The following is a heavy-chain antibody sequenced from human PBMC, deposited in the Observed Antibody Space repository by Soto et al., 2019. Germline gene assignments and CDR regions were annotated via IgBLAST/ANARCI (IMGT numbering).Heavy chain of an antibody. J-gene: IGHJ6*02. CDR1: GFTFSSYA. CDR3: AKDEVEVVYYPSTGMDV. Sequence: GGSLRLSCAASGFTFSSYAMSWVRQAPGKGLEWVSAISGSGGSTYYADSVKGRFTISRDNSKNTLYLQMNSLRAEDTAVYYCAKDEVEVVYYPSTGMDVRSQRTTVTVSS. D-gene: IGHD1-26*01. CDR2: ISGSGGST. V-gene: IGHV3-23*01.